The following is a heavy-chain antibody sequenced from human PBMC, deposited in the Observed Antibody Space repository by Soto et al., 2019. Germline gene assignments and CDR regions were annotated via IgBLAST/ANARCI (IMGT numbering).Heavy chain of an antibody. CDR1: GGSISSYY. Sequence: QVQLQESGPGLVKPSETLSLTCTVSGGSISSYYWSWIRQPPGKGLEWIGYIYYSGSTNYNPSLQSQITISVDSSKNQITLKLSSVTAADTAVYYCARSYSRYCSGGSSYSYYYYYMDVWGKGTTVTVSS. V-gene: IGHV4-59*01. CDR2: IYYSGST. J-gene: IGHJ6*03. CDR3: ARSYSRYCSGGSSYSYYYYYMDV. D-gene: IGHD2-15*01.